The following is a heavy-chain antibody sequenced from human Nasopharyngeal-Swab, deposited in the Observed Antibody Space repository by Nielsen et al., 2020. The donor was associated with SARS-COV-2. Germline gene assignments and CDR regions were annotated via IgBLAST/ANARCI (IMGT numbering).Heavy chain of an antibody. V-gene: IGHV4-59*01. CDR3: ARDRGSSNPYYYGMDV. D-gene: IGHD6-6*01. J-gene: IGHJ6*02. Sequence: SETLSLTCTVSGASISSYYWSWIRQPPGKGLEWIGYIYYSGSTNYNPSLKSRVTISVDTSKNQFSLKLSSVTAADTAVYYCARDRGSSNPYYYGMDVWGQGTTVTVSS. CDR1: GASISSYY. CDR2: IYYSGST.